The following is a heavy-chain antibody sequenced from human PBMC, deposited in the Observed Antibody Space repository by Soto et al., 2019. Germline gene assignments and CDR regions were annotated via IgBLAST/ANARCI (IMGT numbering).Heavy chain of an antibody. V-gene: IGHV3-30*18. CDR3: AKAGSSDAFDI. D-gene: IGHD6-6*01. CDR2: ISYDGSNK. Sequence: PGGSLRLSCAASGFTFGSYGMHWVRQAPGKGLEWVAVISYDGSNKYYADSVKGRFTISRDNSKNTLYLQMNSLRAEDTAVHYCAKAGSSDAFDIWGPGTMVTVSS. J-gene: IGHJ3*02. CDR1: GFTFGSYG.